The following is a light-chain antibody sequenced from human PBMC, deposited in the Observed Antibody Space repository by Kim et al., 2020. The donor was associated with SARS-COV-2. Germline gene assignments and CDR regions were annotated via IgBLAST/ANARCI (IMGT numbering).Light chain of an antibody. CDR1: QSVSSS. CDR3: QQRSNWPYT. Sequence: SLSPGGRATRSCGARQSVSSSLAWYQQEPGQAPRLLVYDASNRATGIPARFSGSGSGTDFTLTISSLEPEDFAVYYCQQRSNWPYTFGQGTKLEI. J-gene: IGKJ2*01. V-gene: IGKV3-11*01. CDR2: DAS.